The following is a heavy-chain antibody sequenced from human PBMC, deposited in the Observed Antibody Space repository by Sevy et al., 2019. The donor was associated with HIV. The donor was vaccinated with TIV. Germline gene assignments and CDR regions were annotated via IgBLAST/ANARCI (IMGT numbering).Heavy chain of an antibody. J-gene: IGHJ4*02. CDR3: ARDGGDSINWYPLY. CDR1: RFIFSTHA. D-gene: IGHD6-13*01. Sequence: GGSLRLSCAASRFIFSTHAMHWVRQAPGKGLEWVAVISYEGSETYYSDSVKGRFTISRDNSKNTLYLQMNGLRVEDTAVYYCARDGGDSINWYPLYWGQGTLVTVSS. CDR2: ISYEGSET. V-gene: IGHV3-30-3*01.